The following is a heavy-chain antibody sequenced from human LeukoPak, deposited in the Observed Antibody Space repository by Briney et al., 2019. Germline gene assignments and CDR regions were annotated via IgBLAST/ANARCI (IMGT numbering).Heavy chain of an antibody. Sequence: ASVKVSCKASGYTFTSYGISWVRQAPGQGREWMGWMSAYNGNTNYAQKLQGRVTMTTDTSTSTAYMELRSLRSDDTAVYYCARVRFGESFDYWGQGTLVTVSS. D-gene: IGHD3-10*01. CDR3: ARVRFGESFDY. CDR2: MSAYNGNT. J-gene: IGHJ4*02. CDR1: GYTFTSYG. V-gene: IGHV1-18*01.